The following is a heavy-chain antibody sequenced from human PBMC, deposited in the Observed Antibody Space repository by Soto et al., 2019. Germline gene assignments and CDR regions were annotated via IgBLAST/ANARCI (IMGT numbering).Heavy chain of an antibody. CDR1: ELTLYNYW. D-gene: IGHD3-10*01. CDR3: ARGLRGYYGIDV. Sequence: EVQLVESGGGLVQPGGSLRLSCAASELTLYNYWMHWVRQAPGKGLVWVSRVNSDGSTTNYADSVKGRFTISRDNARSMVFLQMNDLGVEDTAVYYCARGLRGYYGIDVWGQGATVTFSS. J-gene: IGHJ6*02. CDR2: VNSDGSTT. V-gene: IGHV3-74*01.